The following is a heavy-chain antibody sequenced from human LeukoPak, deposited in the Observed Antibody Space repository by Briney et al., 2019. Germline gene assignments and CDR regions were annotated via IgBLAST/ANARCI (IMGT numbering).Heavy chain of an antibody. Sequence: GGSLRLSCAASRFTFGSYSMNWVRQAPGKGLEWVSSISSSSSYIYYADSVKGRFTTSRDNAKNSLYLQMNSLRAEDTAVYYCARGGTAMVVVGYWGQGTLVTVSS. CDR3: ARGGTAMVVVGY. CDR2: ISSSSSYI. V-gene: IGHV3-21*01. D-gene: IGHD5-18*01. CDR1: RFTFGSYS. J-gene: IGHJ4*02.